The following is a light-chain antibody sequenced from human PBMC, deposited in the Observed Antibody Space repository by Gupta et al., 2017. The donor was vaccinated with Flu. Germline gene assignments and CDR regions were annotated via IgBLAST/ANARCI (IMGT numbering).Light chain of an antibody. Sequence: PSTLSASVGDRVTITCLASQSISSWLAWYQQKPGKAPKVLIYKASRLESGVPSRFSGSGSGTEFTLTISSLQPDDFATYYCQQDASYPYSFGQGTKLEIK. CDR1: QSISSW. CDR2: KAS. J-gene: IGKJ2*01. V-gene: IGKV1-5*03. CDR3: QQDASYPYS.